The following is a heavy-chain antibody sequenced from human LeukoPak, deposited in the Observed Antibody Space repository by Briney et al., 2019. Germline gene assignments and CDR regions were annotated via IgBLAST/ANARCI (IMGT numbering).Heavy chain of an antibody. D-gene: IGHD2-15*01. Sequence: SVSVSCAASGYTFTGYSMHCVRQAPGEGREWMGWINPNSGGTNYAQKFQGRVTMNRDTSISTAYMELSRLRSDDTAVYYCARVVVAPKTKRSFSFRYAFDYWGQGTLVPVSS. J-gene: IGHJ4*02. CDR1: GYTFTGYS. V-gene: IGHV1-2*02. CDR2: INPNSGGT. CDR3: ARVVVAPKTKRSFSFRYAFDY.